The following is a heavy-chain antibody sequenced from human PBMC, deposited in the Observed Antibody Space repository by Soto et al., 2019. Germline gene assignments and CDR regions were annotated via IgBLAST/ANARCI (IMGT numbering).Heavy chain of an antibody. D-gene: IGHD6-13*01. CDR2: IIPYYNTL. V-gene: IGHV1-69*01. Sequence: QAQVVQSGAEVRKPGSSVKLSCKASEGTFNSYAIAWVRQAPGQGLEWMGGIIPYYNTLNYAQKFQDRFKITANASTNTVSIELSSLRSDDTADYFCGSGASRWYPYFFDSWAQGTLVTVSS. CDR1: EGTFNSYA. J-gene: IGHJ5*01. CDR3: GSGASRWYPYFFDS.